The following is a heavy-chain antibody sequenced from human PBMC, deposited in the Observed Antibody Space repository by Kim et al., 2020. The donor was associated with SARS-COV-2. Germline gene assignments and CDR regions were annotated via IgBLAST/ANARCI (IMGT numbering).Heavy chain of an antibody. CDR2: ISYDGSNK. J-gene: IGHJ6*02. Sequence: GGSLRLSCAASGFTFSSYGMHWVRQAPGKGLEWVAVISYDGSNKYYADSVKGRFTISRDNSKNTLYLQMNSLRAEDTAVYYCAKDRDMETYYYGMDVWG. CDR1: GFTFSSYG. D-gene: IGHD1-1*01. CDR3: AKDRDMETYYYGMDV. V-gene: IGHV3-30*18.